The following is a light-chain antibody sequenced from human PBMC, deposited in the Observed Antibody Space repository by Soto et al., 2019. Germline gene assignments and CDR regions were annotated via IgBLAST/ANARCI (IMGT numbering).Light chain of an antibody. Sequence: EIVLTQSPGTLSLSPGERATLSCRASQSVSSSYLAWYQQKPGQAPRLLIYGASSRATGIPDRFSGSGSGTDFTLTISRLEPDDFAVYYCQQYGSSPYTFAQGTRREIK. J-gene: IGKJ2*01. CDR2: GAS. V-gene: IGKV3-20*01. CDR3: QQYGSSPYT. CDR1: QSVSSSY.